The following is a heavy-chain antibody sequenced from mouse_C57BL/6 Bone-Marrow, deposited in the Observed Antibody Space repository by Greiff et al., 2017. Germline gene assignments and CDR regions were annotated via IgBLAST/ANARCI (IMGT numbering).Heavy chain of an antibody. D-gene: IGHD1-1*01. V-gene: IGHV1-81*01. CDR1: GYTFTSYG. Sequence: LVESGAELARPGASVKLSCKASGYTFTSYGISWVKQRNGQGLEWIGEIYPRSGNTYYNEKFKGKATLTADKSSSTAYMELRSLTSEDSAVYFCANYYGRRFDVWGTGTTVTVSS. J-gene: IGHJ1*03. CDR3: ANYYGRRFDV. CDR2: IYPRSGNT.